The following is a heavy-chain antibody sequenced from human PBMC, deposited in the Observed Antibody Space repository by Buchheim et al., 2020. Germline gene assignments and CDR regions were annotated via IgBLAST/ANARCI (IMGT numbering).Heavy chain of an antibody. CDR2: IDWDDDI. CDR1: GFSVSTSGMC. D-gene: IGHD2/OR15-2a*01. Sequence: QVNLRESGPALVRPTQTLTLTCTISGFSVSTSGMCVSWVRPPPGKALEWLARIDWDDDIYYNPFLETRLSISKDSSKNPVVLTLTNMDPADTATYFCARMTDRGAVEYYFDYWGQGAL. V-gene: IGHV2-70*15. J-gene: IGHJ4*02. CDR3: ARMTDRGAVEYYFDY.